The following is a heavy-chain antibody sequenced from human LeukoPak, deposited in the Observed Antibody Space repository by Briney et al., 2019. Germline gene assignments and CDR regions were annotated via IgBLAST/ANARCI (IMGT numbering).Heavy chain of an antibody. D-gene: IGHD4-17*01. V-gene: IGHV1-2*02. CDR2: INPNSGGT. J-gene: IGHJ4*02. CDR3: ARSPDYGDYVTEFDY. Sequence: GASVKVSCKASGYTFTGYYMHWVRQAPGQGLEWMGWINPNSGGTNYAQKFQGRVTMTRDTSISTAYMELSRLRSDDTAVYYCARSPDYGDYVTEFDYWGQGTLVTVSS. CDR1: GYTFTGYY.